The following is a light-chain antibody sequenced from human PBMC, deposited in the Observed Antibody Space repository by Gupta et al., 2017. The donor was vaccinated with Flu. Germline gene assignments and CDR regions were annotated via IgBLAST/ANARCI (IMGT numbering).Light chain of an antibody. J-gene: IGLJ3*02. V-gene: IGLV1-47*01. CDR2: RNN. CDR3: AAGDDSLSGWV. CDR1: SSNIGSNY. Sequence: QSVLTHPPPASGTPGQRLTIPCSRSSSNIGSNYVYWYQQLPGTAPKLLIYRNNQRPSGVPDRVSGSKSGTSAALAISGLRSEDEADDYCAAGDDSLSGWVFGGGTKLTVL.